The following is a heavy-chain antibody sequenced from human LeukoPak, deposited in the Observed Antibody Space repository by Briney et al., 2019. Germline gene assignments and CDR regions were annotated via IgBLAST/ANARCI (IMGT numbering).Heavy chain of an antibody. CDR3: ARDFTPGYSSGLFQH. CDR1: GYTFTGYY. Sequence: ASVKVSCKASGYTFTGYYKHWVRQAPGQGLEWMGWINPNSGGTNYAQKFQGRVTMTRDTSISTAYMELSRLRSDDTAVYYCARDFTPGYSSGLFQHWGQGTLVTVSS. D-gene: IGHD6-19*01. V-gene: IGHV1-2*02. CDR2: INPNSGGT. J-gene: IGHJ1*01.